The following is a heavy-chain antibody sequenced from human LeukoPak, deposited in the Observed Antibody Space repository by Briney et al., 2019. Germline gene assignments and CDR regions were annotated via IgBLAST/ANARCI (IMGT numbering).Heavy chain of an antibody. Sequence: SGTLSLTCTVSGDSITSTNWWNWVRQSPGKGLEWIGEIYHRGLTNYNPSLESRVSISLDKSKNQFSLTLNSVTAADTAVYYCARLRGSNSQYYYYYYMDVWGKGTTVTVSS. V-gene: IGHV4-4*02. D-gene: IGHD4-11*01. J-gene: IGHJ6*03. CDR1: GDSITSTNW. CDR2: IYHRGLT. CDR3: ARLRGSNSQYYYYYYMDV.